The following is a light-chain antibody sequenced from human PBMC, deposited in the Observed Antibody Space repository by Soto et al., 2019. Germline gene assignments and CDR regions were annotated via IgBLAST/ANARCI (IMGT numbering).Light chain of an antibody. CDR3: QHYNSYSEA. CDR2: KAS. CDR1: QTISSW. V-gene: IGKV1-5*03. J-gene: IGKJ1*01. Sequence: DIQMTQSPSTLSGSVGDRVTITCRASQTISSWLAWYQQKPRKAPKLLIYKASTLNSGVPSRFSGSGSGTEFTLTISSLQPDDFATYYCQHYNSYSEAFGQGTKVDIK.